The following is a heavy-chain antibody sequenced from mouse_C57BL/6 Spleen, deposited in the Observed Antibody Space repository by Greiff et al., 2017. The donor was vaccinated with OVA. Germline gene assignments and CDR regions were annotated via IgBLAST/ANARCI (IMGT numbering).Heavy chain of an antibody. CDR1: GFTFSDAW. Sequence: EVMLVESGGGLVQPGGSMKLSCAASGFTFSDAWMDWVRQSPEKGLEWVAEIRNKANNHATYYAESVKGRFTISRDDSKSSVYLQMNSLRAEDTGIYYCTRQGYYGSSYFDYWGQGTTLTVSS. D-gene: IGHD1-1*01. CDR3: TRQGYYGSSYFDY. CDR2: IRNKANNHAT. J-gene: IGHJ2*01. V-gene: IGHV6-6*01.